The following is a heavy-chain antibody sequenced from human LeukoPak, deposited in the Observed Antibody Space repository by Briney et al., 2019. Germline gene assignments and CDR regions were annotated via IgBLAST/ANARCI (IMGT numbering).Heavy chain of an antibody. D-gene: IGHD3-9*01. J-gene: IGHJ4*02. Sequence: SETLSLTCAVYGGSFSGYYWSWIRQRPGKGLEWIGEINHSGSTNYNPSLKSRVTISVDTSKNQFSLKLSSVTAADTAVYYCARSPYYDILTGYPAGYFDYWGQGTLVTVSS. V-gene: IGHV4-34*01. CDR1: GGSFSGYY. CDR3: ARSPYYDILTGYPAGYFDY. CDR2: INHSGST.